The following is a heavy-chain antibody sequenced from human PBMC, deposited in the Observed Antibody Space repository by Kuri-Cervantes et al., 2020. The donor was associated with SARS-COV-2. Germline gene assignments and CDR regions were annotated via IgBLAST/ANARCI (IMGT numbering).Heavy chain of an antibody. Sequence: SVKVSCKASRGTLSSYVVSWVRQAPGQGLEWMGGIIRIFDIEKKAQKFQDKVTITTDKSTSTVYMDLSSLRAEDTAVYYCVRGGQYCSSSSCWRAFHYWGQGTLVTVSS. CDR2: IIRIFDIE. D-gene: IGHD2-2*01. CDR3: VRGGQYCSSSSCWRAFHY. CDR1: RGTLSSYV. J-gene: IGHJ4*02. V-gene: IGHV1-69*10.